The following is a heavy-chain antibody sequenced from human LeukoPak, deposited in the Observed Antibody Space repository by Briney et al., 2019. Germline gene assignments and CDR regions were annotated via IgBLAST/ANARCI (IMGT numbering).Heavy chain of an antibody. V-gene: IGHV4-39*07. J-gene: IGHJ4*02. CDR2: IFHSGGS. CDR1: GGSISSDGVY. Sequence: SETLSLTCTVSGGSISSDGVYWGWVRQPPGKGLEWIVSIFHSGGSYYNPSLKSRVTISVDTSKNQFSLKLSSVTAADTAVYYCARVWTPYYYDSSGYGFDYWGQGTLVTVSS. CDR3: ARVWTPYYYDSSGYGFDY. D-gene: IGHD3-22*01.